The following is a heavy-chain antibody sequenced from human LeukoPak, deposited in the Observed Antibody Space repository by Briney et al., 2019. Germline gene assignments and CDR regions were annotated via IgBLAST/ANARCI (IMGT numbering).Heavy chain of an antibody. CDR1: GGSISSHY. Sequence: SETLSLTCTVSGGSISSHYWTWIRQSPVKGLEWIGDISNSGSTSYNPSPKSRVTISIDTSKNQFSLNLSSVTAADTAVYYCGRDALVGYFSYYYMDVWGKGTTVTVSS. J-gene: IGHJ6*03. D-gene: IGHD2-15*01. V-gene: IGHV4-59*11. CDR3: GRDALVGYFSYYYMDV. CDR2: ISNSGST.